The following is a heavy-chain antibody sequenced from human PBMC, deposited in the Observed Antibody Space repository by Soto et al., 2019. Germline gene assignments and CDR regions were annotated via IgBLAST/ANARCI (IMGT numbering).Heavy chain of an antibody. CDR1: GGTFSSYA. CDR2: IIPIFGTA. J-gene: IGHJ6*02. Sequence: ASVKVSCKASGGTFSSYAISWVRQAPGQGLEWMGGIIPIFGTANYAQKFQGRVTITADESTSTAYMELSSLRSEDTAVYYCARDLITIFEGYYYGMDVWGQGTTVTVSS. V-gene: IGHV1-69*13. CDR3: ARDLITIFEGYYYGMDV. D-gene: IGHD3-3*01.